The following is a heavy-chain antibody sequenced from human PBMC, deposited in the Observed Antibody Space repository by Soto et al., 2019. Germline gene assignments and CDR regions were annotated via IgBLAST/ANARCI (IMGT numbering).Heavy chain of an antibody. V-gene: IGHV3-48*01. J-gene: IGHJ5*02. CDR1: GFTFSTHS. CDR2: ISSSSSSI. CDR3: ARAPYGDNNWFDP. D-gene: IGHD4-17*01. Sequence: EVQLVESGGGLVQPGGSLRLSCAASGFTFSTHSMNWVRQAPGKGLEWVSYISSSSSSIHYADSVKGRFTISRDNAKNSLYLQMNSLRAEDTAVYYCARAPYGDNNWFDPWGQGTLVTVSS.